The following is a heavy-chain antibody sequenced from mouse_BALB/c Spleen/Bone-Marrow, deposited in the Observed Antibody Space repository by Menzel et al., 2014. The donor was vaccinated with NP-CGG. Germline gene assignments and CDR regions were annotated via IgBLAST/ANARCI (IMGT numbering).Heavy chain of an antibody. D-gene: IGHD2-4*01. J-gene: IGHJ1*01. CDR1: GYTFTSYW. V-gene: IGHV1S127*01. Sequence: QVQLQQPGAELVKPGASVKMSCKASGYTFTSYWMHWVKQRPGQGLEWIGVIDPSDSYTSYNQKFKGKATLTVDTSSSTAYMQLSSQTSEDSAVYYCTRGDYDWYFDVWGAGTTVTVSS. CDR3: TRGDYDWYFDV. CDR2: IDPSDSYT.